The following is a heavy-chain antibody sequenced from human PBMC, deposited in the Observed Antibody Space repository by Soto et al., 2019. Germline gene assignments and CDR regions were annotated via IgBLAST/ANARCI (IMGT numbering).Heavy chain of an antibody. CDR2: IYYSGTT. D-gene: IGHD4-17*01. CDR3: ATASYAGYSLFQF. Sequence: WTWIRQPPGKGLEWIGYIYYSGTTNYNPSLKSRVTISADTSKNQFSLRLSSVTAADTAVYYCATASYAGYSLFQFWGQGSLVSVSS. V-gene: IGHV4-59*01. J-gene: IGHJ1*01.